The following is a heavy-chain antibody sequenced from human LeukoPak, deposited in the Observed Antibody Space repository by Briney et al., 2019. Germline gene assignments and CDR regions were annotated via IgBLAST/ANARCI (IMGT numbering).Heavy chain of an antibody. CDR1: GFTFSSYA. CDR3: AKDRERYLTPHFDY. V-gene: IGHV3-30-3*01. CDR2: ISYDGSNK. Sequence: GGSLRLSCAASGFTFSSYAMHWVRQAPGKGLEWVAVISYDGSNKYYADSVKGRFTISRDNSKNTLYLQMNSLRAEDTAVYYCAKDRERYLTPHFDYWGQGTLVTVSS. D-gene: IGHD3-9*01. J-gene: IGHJ4*02.